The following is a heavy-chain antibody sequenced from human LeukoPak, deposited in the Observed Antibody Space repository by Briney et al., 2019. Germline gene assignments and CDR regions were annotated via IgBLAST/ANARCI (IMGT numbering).Heavy chain of an antibody. CDR1: GFTFSSYG. CDR3: AREVRSSGWSPYYYYYYMDV. V-gene: IGHV3-33*01. Sequence: GGSLRLSCAASGFTFSSYGMHWVRQAPGKGLEWVAVIWYDGSNKYYADSVKGRFTISRDNSKNTLYLQMNSLRAEDTAVYYCAREVRSSGWSPYYYYYYMDVWGKGTTVTVSS. J-gene: IGHJ6*03. D-gene: IGHD6-19*01. CDR2: IWYDGSNK.